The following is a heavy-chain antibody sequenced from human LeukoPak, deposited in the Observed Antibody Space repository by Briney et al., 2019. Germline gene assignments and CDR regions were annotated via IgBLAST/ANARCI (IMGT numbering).Heavy chain of an antibody. D-gene: IGHD3-3*01. V-gene: IGHV4-39*01. Sequence: SETQSLTCTVSGGSISSSSYYWGWVRQPPGKGLEWNGSIYYSGSTYYNPSLKSRVTISVDTSKNQFSLKLSSVTAADTAVYYCARHQGVLRFWEWLSVSMDVWGQGTTVTVSS. CDR1: GGSISSSSYY. J-gene: IGHJ6*02. CDR2: IYYSGST. CDR3: ARHQGVLRFWEWLSVSMDV.